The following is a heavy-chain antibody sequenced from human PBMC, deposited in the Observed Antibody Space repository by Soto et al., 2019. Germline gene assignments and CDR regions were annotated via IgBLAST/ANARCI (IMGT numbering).Heavy chain of an antibody. Sequence: PSETLSLTCTVSGGSISSNTYYWGWIRQPPGKGLEWIGSIYYSGSTYYNPSLKSRVTISVDTSKNQFSLKLISVTAADTAVYYCARKVPYAFDIWGQGTMVTV. V-gene: IGHV4-39*01. CDR2: IYYSGST. CDR1: GGSISSNTYY. J-gene: IGHJ3*02. CDR3: ARKVPYAFDI.